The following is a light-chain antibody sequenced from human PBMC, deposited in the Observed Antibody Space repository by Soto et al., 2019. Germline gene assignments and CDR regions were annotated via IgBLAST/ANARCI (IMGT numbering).Light chain of an antibody. V-gene: IGLV4-69*02. Sequence: QLVLTQSPAASASLGASVKFTCTLSSGHSRNVIAWHQQQPEKGPRFLMKINSDGSHSKGDGIPDRFSGSSSGAERYLTISSLQSEDEADYYCQTWDTGIRVFGGGTKLTVL. CDR1: SGHSRNV. CDR2: INSDGSH. CDR3: QTWDTGIRV. J-gene: IGLJ2*01.